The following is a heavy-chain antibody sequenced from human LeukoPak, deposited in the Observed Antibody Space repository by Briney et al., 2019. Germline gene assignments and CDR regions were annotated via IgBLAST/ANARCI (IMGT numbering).Heavy chain of an antibody. Sequence: GASVKVSCKASGYTFTGYYMHWVRQAPGQGLEWMGWINPNSGGTNYAQKFQGRVTMTRDTSISTAYMELSRLRSDDTAVYYCAREEERYSTQPIAVAGPLLYNWFDPWGQGTLVTVSS. CDR2: INPNSGGT. D-gene: IGHD6-19*01. V-gene: IGHV1-2*02. CDR3: AREEERYSTQPIAVAGPLLYNWFDP. CDR1: GYTFTGYY. J-gene: IGHJ5*02.